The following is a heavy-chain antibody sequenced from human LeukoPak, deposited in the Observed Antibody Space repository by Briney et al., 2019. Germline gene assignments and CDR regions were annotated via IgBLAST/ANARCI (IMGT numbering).Heavy chain of an antibody. V-gene: IGHV1-8*01. D-gene: IGHD2-2*01. CDR3: ARGVSRPNIGYCSSTSCYRLVFDY. CDR2: MNPNSGNT. J-gene: IGHJ4*02. CDR1: GYTFTSYD. Sequence: PWASVKVSCKASGYTFTSYDINWVRQATGQGLEWMGWMNPNSGNTGYAQKFQGRVTMTRNTSISTAYMELSSLRSEDTAVYYCARGVSRPNIGYCSSTSCYRLVFDYWGQGTLVTVSS.